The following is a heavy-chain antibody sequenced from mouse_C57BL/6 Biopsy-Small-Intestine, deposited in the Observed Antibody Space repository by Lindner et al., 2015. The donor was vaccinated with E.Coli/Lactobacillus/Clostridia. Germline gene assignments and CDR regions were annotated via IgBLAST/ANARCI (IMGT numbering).Heavy chain of an antibody. D-gene: IGHD1-1*01. CDR1: GYAFTNYL. Sequence: VQLQESGAELVRPGTSVKVSCKASGYAFTNYLIEWVKQRPGQGLEWTGVINPGSGGTNYNEKFKGKATLTADKSSSTAYMQLSSLTSEDSAVYFCAREATVVATRYFDYWGQGTTLTVSS. J-gene: IGHJ2*01. CDR3: AREATVVATRYFDY. V-gene: IGHV1-54*01. CDR2: INPGSGGT.